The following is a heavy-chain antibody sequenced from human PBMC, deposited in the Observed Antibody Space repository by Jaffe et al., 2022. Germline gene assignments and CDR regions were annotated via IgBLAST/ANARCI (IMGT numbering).Heavy chain of an antibody. V-gene: IGHV3-23*01. Sequence: EVQLLESGGGLVQPGGSLRLSCAASGFTFSSYAMSWVRQAPGKGLEWVSAISGSGGSTYYADSVKGRFTISRDNSKNTLYLQMNSLRAEDTAVYYCAKDNEIYGDYVGAFDIWGQGTMVTVSS. CDR2: ISGSGGST. CDR3: AKDNEIYGDYVGAFDI. D-gene: IGHD4-17*01. J-gene: IGHJ3*02. CDR1: GFTFSSYA.